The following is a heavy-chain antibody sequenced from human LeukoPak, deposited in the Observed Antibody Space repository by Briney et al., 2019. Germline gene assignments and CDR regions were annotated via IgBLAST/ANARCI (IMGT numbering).Heavy chain of an antibody. Sequence: GGSLRLSCAASGFTFSSYAMHWVRQAPGKGLEWVAVISYDGSNKYYADSVKGRFTISRDNSKNTLYPQMNSLRAEDTAVYYCARGKRWLDYWGQGTLVTVSS. CDR1: GFTFSSYA. V-gene: IGHV3-30*04. CDR3: ARGKRWLDY. J-gene: IGHJ4*02. D-gene: IGHD5-24*01. CDR2: ISYDGSNK.